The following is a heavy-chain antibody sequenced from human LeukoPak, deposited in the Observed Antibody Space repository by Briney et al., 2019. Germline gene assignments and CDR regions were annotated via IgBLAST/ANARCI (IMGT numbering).Heavy chain of an antibody. V-gene: IGHV5-51*01. J-gene: IGHJ4*02. CDR2: IYPSHSDT. D-gene: IGHD5-12*01. Sequence: GESLKISCMGSGYSFTNYWIGWVRQVPGSGLEWMGVIYPSHSDTRYSPSFQGQVTISADKSIDTAYLQWSSLKASDTAMYYCARQRDSGFDFDSWGQGTLVTVSS. CDR3: ARQRDSGFDFDS. CDR1: GYSFTNYW.